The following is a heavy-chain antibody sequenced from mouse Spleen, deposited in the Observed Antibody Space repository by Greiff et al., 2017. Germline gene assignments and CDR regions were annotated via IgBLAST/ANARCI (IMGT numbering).Heavy chain of an antibody. Sequence: VQLKESGAELVRAGASVKLSCTASGFNIKDYYMHWVKQRPEQGLEWIGWIDPENGDTEYAPKFQGKATMTADTSSNTAYLQLSSLTSEDTAVYYCNYIYYDYGYAMDYWGQGTSVTVSS. D-gene: IGHD2-4*01. V-gene: IGHV14-4*02. J-gene: IGHJ4*01. CDR2: IDPENGDT. CDR1: GFNIKDYY. CDR3: NYIYYDYGYAMDY.